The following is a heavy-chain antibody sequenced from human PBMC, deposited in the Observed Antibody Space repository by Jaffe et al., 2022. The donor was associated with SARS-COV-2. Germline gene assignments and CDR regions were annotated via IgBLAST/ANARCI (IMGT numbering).Heavy chain of an antibody. CDR1: GFTFDDYA. D-gene: IGHD2-21*02. CDR3: AKDGFDGGNSRRSGAFDI. V-gene: IGHV3-9*01. J-gene: IGHJ3*02. Sequence: EVQLVESGGGLVQPGRSLRLSCAASGFTFDDYAMHWVRQAPGKGLEWVSGISWNSGSIGYADSVKGRFTISRDNAKNSLYLQMNSLRAEDTALYYCAKDGFDGGNSRRSGAFDIWGQGTMVTVSS. CDR2: ISWNSGSI.